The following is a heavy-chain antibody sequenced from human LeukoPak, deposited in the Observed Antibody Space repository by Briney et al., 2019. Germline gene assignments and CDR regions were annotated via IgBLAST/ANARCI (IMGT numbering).Heavy chain of an antibody. V-gene: IGHV3-30-3*01. J-gene: IGHJ4*02. CDR2: ISYDGSNK. D-gene: IGHD4-17*01. CDR3: ATPPDYGEGY. Sequence: GGSLRLSCAASGFTFSSYAMHWVRQAPGKGLEWVAVISYDGSNKYYADSVKGRFTISRDNSKNTLYLQMNSLRAEDTAVYYCATPPDYGEGYWGQGTLVTVSS. CDR1: GFTFSSYA.